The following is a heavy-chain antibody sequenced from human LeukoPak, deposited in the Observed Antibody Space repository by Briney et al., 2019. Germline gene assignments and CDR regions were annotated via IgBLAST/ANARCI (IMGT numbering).Heavy chain of an antibody. D-gene: IGHD2-2*01. CDR1: GFTFSSYA. CDR2: ISYDGSNK. V-gene: IGHV3-30-3*01. J-gene: IGHJ6*03. CDR3: ARGIGYCSSTSCYSHYYYYMDV. Sequence: PGGSLRLSCAASGFTFSSYAMHWVRQAPGKGLEWAAVISYDGSNKYYADSVKGRFTISRDNSKNTLYLQMNSLRAEDTAVYYCARGIGYCSSTSCYSHYYYYMDVWGKGTTVTVSS.